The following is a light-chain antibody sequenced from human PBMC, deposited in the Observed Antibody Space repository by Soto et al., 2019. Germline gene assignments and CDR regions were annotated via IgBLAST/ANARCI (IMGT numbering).Light chain of an antibody. V-gene: IGLV2-8*01. CDR1: SSDVGGYNY. CDR3: SSYAGSKTL. Sequence: QPVLTQPPSASGSPGQSVTISCTGTSSDVGGYNYVSWYQQHPGKAPKLMIYEVSKRPSGVPDRFSASKSGNTASLTVSGLQSEDEADYYCSSYAGSKTLFGTGTKVTVL. CDR2: EVS. J-gene: IGLJ1*01.